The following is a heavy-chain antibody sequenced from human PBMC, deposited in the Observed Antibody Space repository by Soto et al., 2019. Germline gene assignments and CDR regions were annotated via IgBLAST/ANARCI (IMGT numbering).Heavy chain of an antibody. CDR2: ISYDGSNK. CDR1: GFTFSSYA. V-gene: IGHV3-30-3*01. J-gene: IGHJ4*02. CDR3: ARVSELGRYFGY. D-gene: IGHD3-16*01. Sequence: QVQLVESGGGVVQPGRSLRLSCAASGFTFSSYAMHWVRQAPGKGLEWVAVISYDGSNKYYADSVKGRFTISRDNSKNTLYLQMNSLRAEDTAVYYCARVSELGRYFGYWGQGTLVTVSS.